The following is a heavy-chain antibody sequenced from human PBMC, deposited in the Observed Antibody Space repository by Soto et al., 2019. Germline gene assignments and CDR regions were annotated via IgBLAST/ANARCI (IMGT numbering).Heavy chain of an antibody. J-gene: IGHJ6*02. CDR1: GGSFSGYY. V-gene: IGHV4-34*01. CDR3: ARGLVTTGGMDV. CDR2: INHSGST. Sequence: PSETLSLTCAVYGGSFSGYYWSWIRQPPGKGLEWIGEINHSGSTNYNPSLKSRVTISVDTSKNQFSLKLSSVTAADTAVYYCARGLVTTGGMDVWGQGTTVTVSS. D-gene: IGHD4-17*01.